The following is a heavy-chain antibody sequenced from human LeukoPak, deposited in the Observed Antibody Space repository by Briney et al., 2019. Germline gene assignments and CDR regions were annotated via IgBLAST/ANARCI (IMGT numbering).Heavy chain of an antibody. CDR3: ATHCSGAACFDY. D-gene: IGHD2-15*01. V-gene: IGHV1-2*02. CDR2: INPNNGDT. CDR1: GYTFTSYG. Sequence: ASVKVSCKASGYTFTSYGISWVRQAPGQGLEWMGEINPNNGDTNFAPEFQGRVTMTRDTSITTAFMELSSLRYADTAIYYCATHCSGAACFDYWGQGTLVTVSS. J-gene: IGHJ4*02.